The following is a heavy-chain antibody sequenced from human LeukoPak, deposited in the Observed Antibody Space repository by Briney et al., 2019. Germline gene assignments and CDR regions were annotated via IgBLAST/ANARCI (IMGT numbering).Heavy chain of an antibody. CDR2: IIPIFGTA. CDR1: GGTFSSYA. D-gene: IGHD5-18*01. CDR3: AIQDTAMVSGFDY. Sequence: ASVKVSCKASGGTFSSYAISWVRQAPGQGLEWMGGIIPIFGTANYAQKFQGRVTITTDESTSTAYMALSSLRSEDTAVYYCAIQDTAMVSGFDYWGQGTLVTVSS. V-gene: IGHV1-69*05. J-gene: IGHJ4*02.